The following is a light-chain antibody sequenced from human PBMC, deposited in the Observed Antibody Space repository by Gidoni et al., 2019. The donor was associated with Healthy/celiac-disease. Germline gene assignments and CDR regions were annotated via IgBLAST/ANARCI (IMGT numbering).Light chain of an antibody. CDR2: EVS. CDR1: RSDAGSYNR. V-gene: IGLV2-18*02. Sequence: PVSGSPEPAVTISCPGTRSDAGSYNRVSWYPQPPGAPPKPMIYEVSNRPSGVPARLAGSRSGNTASRTITGLQAEGEAGKSGSSYTSSSTVVFDGGTKLTVL. CDR3: SSYTSSSTVV. J-gene: IGLJ2*01.